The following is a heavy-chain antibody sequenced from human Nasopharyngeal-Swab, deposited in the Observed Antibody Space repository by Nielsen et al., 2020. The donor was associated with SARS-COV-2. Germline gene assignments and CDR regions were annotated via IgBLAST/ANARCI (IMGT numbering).Heavy chain of an antibody. Sequence: GESLKISCAASGFTFSNAWMNWVRQAPGKGLEWVSSISSSSSYIYYADSVKGRFTISRDNAKNSLYLQMNSLRAEDTAVYYCARVKWELLTVSFDIWGQGTMVTVSS. CDR1: GFTFSNAW. CDR3: ARVKWELLTVSFDI. J-gene: IGHJ3*02. CDR2: ISSSSSYI. V-gene: IGHV3-21*01. D-gene: IGHD1-26*01.